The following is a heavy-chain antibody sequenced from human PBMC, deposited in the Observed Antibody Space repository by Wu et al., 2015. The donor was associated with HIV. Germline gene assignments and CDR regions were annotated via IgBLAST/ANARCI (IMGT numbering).Heavy chain of an antibody. CDR2: MNPRGGGV. CDR1: GYEFVEVL. CDR3: VRGXSCVVEGDDCDGPNASIGRSNI. J-gene: IGHJ4*03. Sequence: LVQSGTQMKEPGASVTISCVTSGYEFVEVLINWVRQVPGRGPEWMGWMNPRGGGVNYARQFQGKVTMTRDVYRDTAYLTLNGLTYGDTARYFXVRGXSCVVEGDDCDGPNASIGRSNIGVQGTLVIV. D-gene: IGHD2-21*01. V-gene: IGHV1-2*07.